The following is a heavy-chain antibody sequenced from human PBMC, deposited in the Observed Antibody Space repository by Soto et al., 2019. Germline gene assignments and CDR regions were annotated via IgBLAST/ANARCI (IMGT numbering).Heavy chain of an antibody. Sequence: ASVKVSCKASGYTFTSYGISWVRQAPGQGLEWMGWISAYNGNTNYAQKLQGRVTMTTDTSTSTAYMELRSLRSDDTAVYYCARGGCSGGSCQRQKQFYPWGQGTLVTVSS. CDR2: ISAYNGNT. D-gene: IGHD2-15*01. V-gene: IGHV1-18*01. CDR1: GYTFTSYG. J-gene: IGHJ5*02. CDR3: ARGGCSGGSCQRQKQFYP.